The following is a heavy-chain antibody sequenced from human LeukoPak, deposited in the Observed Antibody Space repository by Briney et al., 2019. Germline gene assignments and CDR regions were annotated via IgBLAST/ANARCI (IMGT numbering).Heavy chain of an antibody. CDR2: ITSSGSYI. V-gene: IGHV3-21*01. CDR1: GFTFSNYS. Sequence: GGSLRLSCAASGFTFSNYSMNWVRQAPGKGLEWVSSITSSGSYIYYADSVKGRFTISRGNARNSLYLQMNSLRAEDTAIYYCARAEALKFRDFDYWGQGTLVTVSS. J-gene: IGHJ4*02. CDR3: ARAEALKFRDFDY.